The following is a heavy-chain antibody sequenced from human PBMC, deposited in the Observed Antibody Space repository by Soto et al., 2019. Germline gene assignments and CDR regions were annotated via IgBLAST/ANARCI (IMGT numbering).Heavy chain of an antibody. CDR3: ESGIYFRNYNRFDP. D-gene: IGHD3-9*01. J-gene: IGHJ5*02. Sequence: SETLSLTCAVYGGSFSGYYWSWIRQPTGKGLEWIGEINHSGSTNYNPSLKSRVTISVDTSKNQFSLKLSTVTAAATAVYYCESGIYFRNYNRFDPWGQGTLVTVSS. V-gene: IGHV4-34*01. CDR1: GGSFSGYY. CDR2: INHSGST.